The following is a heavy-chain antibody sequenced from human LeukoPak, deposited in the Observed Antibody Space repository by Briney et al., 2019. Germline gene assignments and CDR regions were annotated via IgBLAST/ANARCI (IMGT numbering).Heavy chain of an antibody. J-gene: IGHJ4*02. CDR3: VRDVSYYRSGPHFDS. CDR2: IKGDGSTT. CDR1: GFTLSSFW. V-gene: IGHV3-74*01. D-gene: IGHD3-10*01. Sequence: GGSLRLSCAASGFTLSSFWMHWVRQGPGKGLLWVSRIKGDGSTTSYADSARGRLTISRDNAKNTLYLQMNSLRAEDTAVYYCVRDVSYYRSGPHFDSWGQGTLVTVSS.